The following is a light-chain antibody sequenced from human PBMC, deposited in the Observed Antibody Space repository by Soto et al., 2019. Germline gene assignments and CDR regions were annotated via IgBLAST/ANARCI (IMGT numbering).Light chain of an antibody. V-gene: IGKV3D-15*01. CDR2: GAS. CDR3: QQYHNWHPIT. CDR1: QSISKN. Sequence: TLMTQSPSKLSLSPGETATLSCRARQSISKNLAWYQQKLGQAPRLLIYGASTRATGIPARFSGSGSGTEFTLTISSLQYEDFAVYYCQQYHNWHPITFGQGTRLEIK. J-gene: IGKJ5*01.